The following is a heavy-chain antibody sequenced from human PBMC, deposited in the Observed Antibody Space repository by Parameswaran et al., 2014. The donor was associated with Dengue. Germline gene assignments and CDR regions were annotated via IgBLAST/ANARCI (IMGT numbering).Heavy chain of an antibody. D-gene: IGHD2-15*01. CDR3: AGGGGGSCYDY. Sequence: RWIRQPPGKGLEWIGEINHSGSTNYNPSLKSRVTISVDTSKNQFSLKLSSVTAADTAVYYCAGGGGGSCYDYWGQGNPGHRLL. J-gene: IGHJ4*02. CDR2: INHSGST. V-gene: IGHV4-34*01.